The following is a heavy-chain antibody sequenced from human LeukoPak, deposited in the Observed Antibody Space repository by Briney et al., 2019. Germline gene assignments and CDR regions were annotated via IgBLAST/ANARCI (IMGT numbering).Heavy chain of an antibody. CDR3: VRDVLVRSSGYLDY. J-gene: IGHJ4*02. Sequence: ASVKVSCKASGYTFTSYAMHWVRQAPGQRLEWMGWINAGNGNTKYSQKFQGRVTITADKSTSTAYMELSSLRSEDTAVYYCVRDVLVRSSGYLDYWGQGTLVTVSS. CDR2: INAGNGNT. D-gene: IGHD3-22*01. CDR1: GYTFTSYA. V-gene: IGHV1-3*01.